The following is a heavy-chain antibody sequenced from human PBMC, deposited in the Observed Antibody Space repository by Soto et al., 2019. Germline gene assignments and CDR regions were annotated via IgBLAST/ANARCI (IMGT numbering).Heavy chain of an antibody. CDR2: MNPNSGNT. CDR1: GYTFTSYD. J-gene: IGHJ4*02. D-gene: IGHD2-15*01. CDR3: ARGARYCSGGSCYFVDY. V-gene: IGHV1-8*01. Sequence: GASVKVSCKASGYTFTSYDINWVRQATGQGLEWMGWMNPNSGNTGYAQKFQGRVTMTRNTSISTAYMELSSLRSEDTAVYYCARGARYCSGGSCYFVDYWGQGTLVTVPS.